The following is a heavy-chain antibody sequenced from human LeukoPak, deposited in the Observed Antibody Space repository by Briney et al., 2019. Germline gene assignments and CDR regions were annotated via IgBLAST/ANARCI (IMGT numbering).Heavy chain of an antibody. CDR2: INHSGST. CDR1: GGSFSGYY. Sequence: PSETLSLTCAVYGGSFSGYYWSWIRQPPGKGLEWIGEINHSGSTNYNPSLKSRVTISVDTSKNQFSLKLSSVTAADTAVYYCARLGTMGEYGMDVWGQGTTVTVSS. V-gene: IGHV4-34*01. CDR3: ARLGTMGEYGMDV. D-gene: IGHD1-7*01. J-gene: IGHJ6*02.